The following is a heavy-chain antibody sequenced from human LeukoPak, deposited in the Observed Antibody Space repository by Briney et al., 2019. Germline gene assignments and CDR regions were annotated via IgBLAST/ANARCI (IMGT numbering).Heavy chain of an antibody. CDR2: IYPRDSDT. D-gene: IGHD5-12*01. Sequence: GAPLQISCDGSGSIFTSYWNGSGRQLPGEGEEWMVIIYPRDSDTSYSPSFQGQVTISADKSIITAYLQWSSLKASDTAIYYCARHDPRGYSGYDSQFDYWGQGTLVTVSS. CDR3: ARHDPRGYSGYDSQFDY. V-gene: IGHV5-51*01. CDR1: GSIFTSYW. J-gene: IGHJ4*02.